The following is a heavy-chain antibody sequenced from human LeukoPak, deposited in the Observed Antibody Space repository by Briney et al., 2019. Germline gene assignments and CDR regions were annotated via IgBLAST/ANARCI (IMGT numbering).Heavy chain of an antibody. Sequence: GGSLRLSCAASGFTFSSYAMSWVRQAPGKGLEWVSAIGGSGSTTYYADSVKGQFTISRDNSKNTLYLQMNSLRAEDTAVYYCAKVPLWRGGYWGQGTLVTVSS. CDR1: GFTFSSYA. V-gene: IGHV3-23*01. CDR3: AKVPLWRGGY. J-gene: IGHJ4*02. D-gene: IGHD3-3*01. CDR2: IGGSGSTT.